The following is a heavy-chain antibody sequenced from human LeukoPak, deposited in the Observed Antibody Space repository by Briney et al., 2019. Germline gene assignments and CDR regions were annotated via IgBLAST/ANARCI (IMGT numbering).Heavy chain of an antibody. J-gene: IGHJ4*02. CDR2: ISAYNGNT. Sequence: ALVKVSCKASGYTFTSYGISWVRQAPGQGLEWMGWISAYNGNTNYAQKLQGRVTMTTDTSTSTAYMELRSLRSEDTAVYYCARDGDYYGDRGYYFDYWGQGTLVTVSS. V-gene: IGHV1-18*01. D-gene: IGHD4-17*01. CDR3: ARDGDYYGDRGYYFDY. CDR1: GYTFTSYG.